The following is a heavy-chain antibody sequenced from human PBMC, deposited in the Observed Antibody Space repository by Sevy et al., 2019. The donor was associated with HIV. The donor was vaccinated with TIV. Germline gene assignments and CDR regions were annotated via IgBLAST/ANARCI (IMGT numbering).Heavy chain of an antibody. CDR3: AKGYGSGSPPDY. Sequence: GGSLRLSCAASGFIFNSYTMNWVRQAPGKGLEWVSAISGSGGTTYYADSVKGRFTISRDNSKKKVDLQMNSLTVEDTAVYYRAKGYGSGSPPDYWGQGTLVTVSS. V-gene: IGHV3-23*01. CDR1: GFIFNSYT. CDR2: ISGSGGTT. D-gene: IGHD3-10*01. J-gene: IGHJ4*02.